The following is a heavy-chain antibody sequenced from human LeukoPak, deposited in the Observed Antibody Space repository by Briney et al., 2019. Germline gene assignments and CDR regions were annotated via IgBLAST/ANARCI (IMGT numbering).Heavy chain of an antibody. CDR3: AKGGATVIDY. Sequence: GGSLRLSCAASGFTFSNYWMHSVRQAPGKGLVWVSRINSDGTSTTSADSVKGRFTISRDNAKNTLHLQMNSLRAEDTAVYYCAKGGATVIDYWGQGTLVTVSS. V-gene: IGHV3-74*01. D-gene: IGHD4-17*01. CDR2: INSDGTST. J-gene: IGHJ4*02. CDR1: GFTFSNYW.